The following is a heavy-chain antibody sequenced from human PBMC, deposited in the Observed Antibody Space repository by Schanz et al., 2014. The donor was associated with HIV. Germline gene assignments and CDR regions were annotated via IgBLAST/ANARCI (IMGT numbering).Heavy chain of an antibody. CDR1: GFFLDDYA. J-gene: IGHJ6*02. CDR3: ALVGVWYYYGMDV. V-gene: IGHV3-9*01. CDR2: ISWNSGSK. D-gene: IGHD2-8*01. Sequence: EVQLVESGGGLVQPGRSLRLSCATSGFFLDDYAMHWVRQAPGKGLEWVSGISWNSGSKGYAESVKGRFTISRDNAKNSVFLQMNSLRVEDTAVYYCALVGVWYYYGMDVWGHGTTVAVSS.